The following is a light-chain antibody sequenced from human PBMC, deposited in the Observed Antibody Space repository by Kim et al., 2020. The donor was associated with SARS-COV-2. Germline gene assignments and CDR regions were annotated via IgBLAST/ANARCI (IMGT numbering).Light chain of an antibody. CDR1: QGISSR. CDR3: QRSTSYTIT. V-gene: IGKV1-9*01. CDR2: RAS. Sequence: ASVGDRVNITCRASQGISSRLAWYQLDPGKAPKLLIYRASTLQSGVPSRFSGSGSATEFTLTVSSLQPEDFATCYCQRSTSYTITFGGGTKVDIK. J-gene: IGKJ4*01.